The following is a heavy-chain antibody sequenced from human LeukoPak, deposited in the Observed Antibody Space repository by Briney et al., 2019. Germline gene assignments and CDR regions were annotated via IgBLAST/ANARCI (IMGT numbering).Heavy chain of an antibody. J-gene: IGHJ6*03. Sequence: ASVKVSCKASGGTFSSYAISWVRQAPGQGLEWMGGIIPIFGTANYAQKFQGRVTITTDESTSTAYMELSSLRSEDTAVYYCARAPNYYDSSGYYYVRYYYYMDVWGKGTTVTVSS. D-gene: IGHD3-22*01. V-gene: IGHV1-69*05. CDR3: ARAPNYYDSSGYYYVRYYYYMDV. CDR2: IIPIFGTA. CDR1: GGTFSSYA.